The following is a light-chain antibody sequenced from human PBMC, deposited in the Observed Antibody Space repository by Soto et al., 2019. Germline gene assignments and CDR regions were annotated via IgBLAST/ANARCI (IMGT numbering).Light chain of an antibody. J-gene: IGLJ7*01. CDR2: EVT. V-gene: IGLV2-14*01. CDR3: SSYTTSSTIV. CDR1: SSDIGSYKY. Sequence: QSALTQPASVSGSPGQSITISCTGTSSDIGSYKYVSWFQLHPGKAPKLMIYEVTNRPSGVSTRFSGSKSGNTASLTISGLQAEDEADYYCSSYTTSSTIVFGGGTQLTVL.